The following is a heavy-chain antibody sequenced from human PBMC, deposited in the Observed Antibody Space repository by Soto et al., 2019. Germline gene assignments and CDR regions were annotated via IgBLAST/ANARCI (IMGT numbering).Heavy chain of an antibody. D-gene: IGHD5-12*01. Sequence: HITLKESGPTLVEPRQTLTLTCAFSGFSLSTSGVGVGWIRQPPGKALEWLAFIYWDGDKRYNPSLRTRLTIIKDTSTNQVVLIMTNIDPVDTATYYCAYRQEYRGSWDSGWFDPWGQGTLVTVSS. CDR2: IYWDGDK. V-gene: IGHV2-5*02. CDR3: AYRQEYRGSWDSGWFDP. J-gene: IGHJ5*02. CDR1: GFSLSTSGVG.